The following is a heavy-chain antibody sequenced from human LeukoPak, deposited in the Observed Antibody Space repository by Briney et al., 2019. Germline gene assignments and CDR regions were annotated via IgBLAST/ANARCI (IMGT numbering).Heavy chain of an antibody. V-gene: IGHV1-69*04. CDR1: RGTFCSYA. J-gene: IGHJ5*02. CDR3: ARDYYGSGSYYNLGLTNWFDP. CDR2: VIPILVIA. Sequence: GASVKSSCKASRGTFCSYAISWVRQAPGQKVLWMGRVIPILVIANYVQKFQGRVTITADKSTSTAYMELSSLRSEDTAVYYCARDYYGSGSYYNLGLTNWFDPWGQGTLVTVSS. D-gene: IGHD3-10*01.